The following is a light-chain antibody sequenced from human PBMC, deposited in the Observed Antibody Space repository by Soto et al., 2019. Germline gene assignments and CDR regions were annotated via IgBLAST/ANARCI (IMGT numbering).Light chain of an antibody. CDR3: QPRSNWPLT. J-gene: IGKJ3*01. CDR2: DAS. Sequence: EIVLTQSPATLSLSPGERATLSCRASQSISSYLAWYQQKPGQAPRLLIYDASNRATGIPARFSGSGSGTDFTLTIRSLEPEDFAVYYCQPRSNWPLTFGPRTKVDIK. V-gene: IGKV3-11*01. CDR1: QSISSY.